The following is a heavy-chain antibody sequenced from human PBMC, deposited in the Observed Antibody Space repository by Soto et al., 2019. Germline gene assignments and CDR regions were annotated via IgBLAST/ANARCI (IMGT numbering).Heavy chain of an antibody. Sequence: SETLSLTCAVSGGPFSGVYWSWIRQPPGKGLEWIGGVNHRGSANYNPSLESRVTMSVDTSKNQFSLKLTSVTAADSAVYYCARDAFCGSGTCRVGHWFDPWGQGPLVTVSS. D-gene: IGHD2-21*01. CDR1: GGPFSGVY. V-gene: IGHV4-34*01. CDR2: VNHRGSA. CDR3: ARDAFCGSGTCRVGHWFDP. J-gene: IGHJ5*02.